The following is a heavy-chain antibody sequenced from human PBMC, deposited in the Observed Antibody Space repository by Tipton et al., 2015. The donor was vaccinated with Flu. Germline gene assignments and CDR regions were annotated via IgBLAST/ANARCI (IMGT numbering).Heavy chain of an antibody. D-gene: IGHD1-1*01. J-gene: IGHJ4*02. V-gene: IGHV3-21*01. CDR2: ISRSSTYI. CDR3: VYWTGDY. CDR1: GFTFSSYS. Sequence: VQLVQSGGGLVQPGASLRLSCTASGFTFSSYSMNWVRQAPGKGLEWVASISRSSTYIYYADSVEGRFTISRDDARNSVYLQMNSLRADDTAVYYCVYWTGDYWGQVTLVTVSS.